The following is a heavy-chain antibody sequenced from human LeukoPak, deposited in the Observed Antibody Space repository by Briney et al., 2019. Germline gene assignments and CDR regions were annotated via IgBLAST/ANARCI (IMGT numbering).Heavy chain of an antibody. Sequence: PGGALRLSCAASGFTFSSYAMSWVRQAPGKGLEWVSAISGSGGSTYYADSVKGRFTISRDNSKNTLYLQMNSLRAEDTAVYYCAKMRGIIAAAAIFDYWGQGTLVTVSS. CDR1: GFTFSSYA. CDR3: AKMRGIIAAAAIFDY. V-gene: IGHV3-23*01. CDR2: ISGSGGST. D-gene: IGHD6-13*01. J-gene: IGHJ4*02.